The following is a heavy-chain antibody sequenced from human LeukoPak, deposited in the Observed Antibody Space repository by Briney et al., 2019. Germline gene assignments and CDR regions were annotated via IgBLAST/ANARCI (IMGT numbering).Heavy chain of an antibody. V-gene: IGHV3-23*01. CDR2: ISGSGGST. D-gene: IGHD1-26*01. CDR3: AKDHWEVGATARFDY. J-gene: IGHJ4*02. Sequence: GGSLRLSCAASGFTFSSYAMSWVRQAPGKGLEWVSAISGSGGSTYYADSVKGRFTISRDNPKNTLYLQMNSLRAEDTAVYYCAKDHWEVGATARFDYWGQGTLVTVSS. CDR1: GFTFSSYA.